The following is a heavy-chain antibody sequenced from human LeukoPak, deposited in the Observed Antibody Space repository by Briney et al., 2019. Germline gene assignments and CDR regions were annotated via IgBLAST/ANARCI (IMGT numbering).Heavy chain of an antibody. CDR3: ARDPYSGSYGNYYYYFMDV. J-gene: IGHJ6*03. Sequence: PGGSLRLSCAASGFTFSSYNMNWVRQAPGKGLEWVSSITSGSSYIYYADSVKGRFTVSRDNAKNSLYLQMNSLRAEDTAVYYCARDPYSGSYGNYYYYFMDVWGKGTTVTISS. CDR1: GFTFSSYN. V-gene: IGHV3-21*01. D-gene: IGHD1-26*01. CDR2: ITSGSSYI.